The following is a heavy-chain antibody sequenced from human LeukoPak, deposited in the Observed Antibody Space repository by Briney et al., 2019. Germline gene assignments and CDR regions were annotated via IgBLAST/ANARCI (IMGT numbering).Heavy chain of an antibody. Sequence: GGSLRLSCAASGFTFRSYAMSWVRQAPGKGLEWVSAISGSSSSTYYADSVKGRFSISRDNSKNTLYLQMNSLGAEDTAVYYCAKVRMITMIAYDAFDIWGQGTMVTVSS. D-gene: IGHD3-22*01. J-gene: IGHJ3*02. CDR1: GFTFRSYA. CDR2: ISGSSSST. V-gene: IGHV3-23*01. CDR3: AKVRMITMIAYDAFDI.